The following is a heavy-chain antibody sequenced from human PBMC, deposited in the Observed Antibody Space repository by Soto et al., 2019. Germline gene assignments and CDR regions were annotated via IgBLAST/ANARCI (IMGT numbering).Heavy chain of an antibody. CDR3: AREYYYDSSGYYWLDY. V-gene: IGHV4-59*01. Sequence: SETLSLTCTVSGGSISSYYWSWIRQPPGKGLEWIGYIYYSGSTNYNPTLKSRVTISVDTSKNQFSLKLSSVTAADTAVYYCAREYYYDSSGYYWLDYWGQGTLVTVPQ. J-gene: IGHJ4*02. CDR1: GGSISSYY. CDR2: IYYSGST. D-gene: IGHD3-22*01.